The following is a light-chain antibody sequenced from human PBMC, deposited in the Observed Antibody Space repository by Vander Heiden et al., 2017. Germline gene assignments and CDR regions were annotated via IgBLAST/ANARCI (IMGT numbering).Light chain of an antibody. Sequence: EIVLTQSPATLSLSPGERATLSCRASQSVSSYLAWYQQKPGQAPRLLIHDASSRATGIPARFSGSWSGTDFTLTISSLEPEDFAVYYCQQRSDWPLTFGPGTKVDIK. V-gene: IGKV3-11*01. J-gene: IGKJ3*01. CDR1: QSVSSY. CDR2: DAS. CDR3: QQRSDWPLT.